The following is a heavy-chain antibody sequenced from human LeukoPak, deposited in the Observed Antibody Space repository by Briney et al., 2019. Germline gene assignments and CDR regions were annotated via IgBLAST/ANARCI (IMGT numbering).Heavy chain of an antibody. Sequence: AGGSLRLSCAASGFTFSSYWVNWARQAPGKGLEWVASINHNGNVNYYVDSVKGRFTISRDNAKNSLYLQMSNLRAEDTAVYFCARDKIWYFDLWGRGTLVTVSS. CDR2: INHNGNVN. J-gene: IGHJ2*01. V-gene: IGHV3-7*03. CDR1: GFTFSSYW. CDR3: ARDKIWYFDL.